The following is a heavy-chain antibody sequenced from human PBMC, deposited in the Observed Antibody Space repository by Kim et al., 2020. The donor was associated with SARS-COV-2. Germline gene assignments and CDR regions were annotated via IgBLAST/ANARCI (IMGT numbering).Heavy chain of an antibody. CDR2: INTNTGNQ. D-gene: IGHD2-21*02. J-gene: IGHJ5*02. CDR3: AREGLATAIGGFDP. Sequence: ASVKVSCKASGYTFTTYAMNWVRQAPGQGLEWMVWINTNTGNQTYAQGFTGRFVFSLDTSVSTAYLHISSLKAEDTAVYYFAREGLATAIGGFDPWGQGTLVTVSS. V-gene: IGHV7-4-1*02. CDR1: GYTFTTYA.